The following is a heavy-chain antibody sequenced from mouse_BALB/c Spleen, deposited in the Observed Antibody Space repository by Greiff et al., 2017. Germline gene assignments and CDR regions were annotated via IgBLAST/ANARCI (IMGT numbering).Heavy chain of an antibody. CDR2: INPSNGGT. CDR3: TRWEDHIDY. V-gene: IGHV1S81*02. D-gene: IGHD4-1*01. Sequence: LEESGADLVKPGASVKLSCKASGYTFTSYYMYWVKQRPGQGLEWIGEINPSNGGTYFNEKFKSKATLTVDKSSSTAYMQLSSLTSEASAVYYCTRWEDHIDYWGQGTTLTVSS. J-gene: IGHJ2*01. CDR1: GYTFTSYY.